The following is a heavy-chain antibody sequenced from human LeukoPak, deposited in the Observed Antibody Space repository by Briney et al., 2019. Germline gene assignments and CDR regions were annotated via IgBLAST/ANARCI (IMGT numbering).Heavy chain of an antibody. CDR1: GFYLSTSGMC. Sequence: REPGTTLVNPTQTLTLTCTFSGFYLSTSGMCVSWIRQPPGKALEWLARIDWDDDTYYSTSLKTRLTISKDTSKNQVVLTMTNMDPVDTATYYCARIRIAAAGTFGLDYWGQGTLVTVSS. J-gene: IGHJ4*02. CDR2: IDWDDDT. CDR3: ARIRIAAAGTFGLDY. D-gene: IGHD6-13*01. V-gene: IGHV2-70*11.